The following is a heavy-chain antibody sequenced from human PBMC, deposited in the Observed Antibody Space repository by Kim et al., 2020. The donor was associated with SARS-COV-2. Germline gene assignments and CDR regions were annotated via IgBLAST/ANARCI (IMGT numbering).Heavy chain of an antibody. Sequence: GGSLRLSCAASGFTFSDYYMSWIRQAPGKGLEWVSYISSSSSYTNYADSVKGRFTISRDNAKNSLYLQMNSLRAEDTAVYYCARVGYDYVWGSYRDYYYYSGIDVWGQGTTVTVSS. CDR2: ISSSSSYT. CDR3: ARVGYDYVWGSYRDYYYYSGIDV. D-gene: IGHD3-16*02. J-gene: IGHJ6*02. V-gene: IGHV3-11*05. CDR1: GFTFSDYY.